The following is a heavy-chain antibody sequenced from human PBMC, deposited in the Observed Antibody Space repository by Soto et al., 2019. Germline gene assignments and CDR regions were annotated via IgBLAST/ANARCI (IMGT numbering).Heavy chain of an antibody. V-gene: IGHV1-46*01. CDR1: GYTFTSYY. CDR2: INPSGGST. D-gene: IGHD3-22*01. J-gene: IGHJ6*02. CDR3: ARDYYDSSGLGYYYYGMDV. Sequence: VSVKVSCKASGYTFTSYYMHWVRQAPGQGLEWMGIINPSGGSTSYAQKFQGRVTMTRDTSTSTVYMELSSLRSEDTAVYYCARDYYDSSGLGYYYYGMDVWGQGTTVTVSS.